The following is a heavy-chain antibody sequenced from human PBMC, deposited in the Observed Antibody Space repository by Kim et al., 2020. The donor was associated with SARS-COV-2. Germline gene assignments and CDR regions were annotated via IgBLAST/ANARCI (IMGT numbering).Heavy chain of an antibody. V-gene: IGHV3-7*03. Sequence: GGSLRLSCAASGFTFSTYWMSWVRQTPGKGLEWVANIKADGSASFSVGSMKGRFTISSDNAKNSLYQQMNILRAEDTAVYYCARRTGGLAARTFFYWGQ. CDR2: IKADGSAS. J-gene: IGHJ4*02. CDR1: GFTFSTYW. CDR3: ARRTGGLAARTFFY. D-gene: IGHD6-6*01.